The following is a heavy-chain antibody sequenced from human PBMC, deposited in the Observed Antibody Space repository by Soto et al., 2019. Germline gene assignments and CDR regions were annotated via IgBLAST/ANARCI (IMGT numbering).Heavy chain of an antibody. V-gene: IGHV4-34*01. CDR1: GGSFSGYY. CDR2: INHSGST. Sequence: PSETLSLTCAVYGGSFSGYYWSWIRQPPGKGLEWIGEINHSGSTNYNPSLKSRVTISVDTSKNQFSLKLSSVTAADTAVYYCAKKYCSSTSCYGSNWFDPWGQGTLVTVSS. CDR3: AKKYCSSTSCYGSNWFDP. J-gene: IGHJ5*02. D-gene: IGHD2-2*01.